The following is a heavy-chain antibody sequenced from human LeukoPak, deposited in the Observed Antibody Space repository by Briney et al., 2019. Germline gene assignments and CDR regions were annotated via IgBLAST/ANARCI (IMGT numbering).Heavy chain of an antibody. D-gene: IGHD2-2*01. V-gene: IGHV4-34*01. J-gene: IGHJ6*03. Sequence: SETLSLTCAVYGGSFSGYYWSWIRQPPGKGLEWIGEINHSGSTNYNPSLESRVTISVDTSKNQFSLKLSSVTAADTAVYYCAREGYCSSTSCYYYYYYMDVWGKGTTVTVSS. CDR3: AREGYCSSTSCYYYYYYMDV. CDR2: INHSGST. CDR1: GGSFSGYY.